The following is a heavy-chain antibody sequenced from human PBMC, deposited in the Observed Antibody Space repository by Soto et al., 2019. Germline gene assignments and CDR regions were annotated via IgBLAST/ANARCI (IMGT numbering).Heavy chain of an antibody. J-gene: IGHJ6*02. Sequence: QVQLVQSGPPPPPPPPPPTPSRPPPAHPSTTHPISCVRQAPGHGLEWMGWISTYNDKTNYAQRLKGRVTMTTGTSTTTAYMELRSLTSDDTAVYYCAREGYCSSGSCALYDHDYFGMDVWGQGTTVTVSS. CDR3: AREGYCSSGSCALYDHDYFGMDV. D-gene: IGHD2-15*01. CDR2: ISTYNDKT. V-gene: IGHV1-18*01. CDR1: AHPSTTHP.